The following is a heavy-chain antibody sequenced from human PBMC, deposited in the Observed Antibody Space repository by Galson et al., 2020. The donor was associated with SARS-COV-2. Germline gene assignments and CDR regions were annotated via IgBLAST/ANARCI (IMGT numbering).Heavy chain of an antibody. CDR3: ARGTYYDILAGYYFPARGYYYYMDV. Sequence: GGSLRLSCAASGFTFSSYWMHWVRQAPGKGLVWVSRIHSDGSSTSYADSVKGRFTISRDNAKNTPYLQMNSLRAEDTAGYYCARGTYYDILAGYYFPARGYYYYMDVWGKGTTVTVSS. J-gene: IGHJ6*03. D-gene: IGHD3-9*01. V-gene: IGHV3-74*01. CDR1: GFTFSSYW. CDR2: IHSDGSST.